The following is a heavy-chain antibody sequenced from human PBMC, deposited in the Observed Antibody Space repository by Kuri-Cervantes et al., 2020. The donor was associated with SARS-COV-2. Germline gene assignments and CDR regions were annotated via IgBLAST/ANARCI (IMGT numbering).Heavy chain of an antibody. J-gene: IGHJ6*03. CDR3: ARLLSSTIFGVVIGYYMDV. V-gene: IGHV1-18*01. D-gene: IGHD3-3*01. Sequence: ASVKVSCKASGYTFTSYGISWVRQAPGQGPEWMGWISAYNGNTNYAQKLQGRVTMTTDTSTSTAYMELRSLRSDDTAVYYCARLLSSTIFGVVIGYYMDVWGKGTTVTVSS. CDR2: ISAYNGNT. CDR1: GYTFTSYG.